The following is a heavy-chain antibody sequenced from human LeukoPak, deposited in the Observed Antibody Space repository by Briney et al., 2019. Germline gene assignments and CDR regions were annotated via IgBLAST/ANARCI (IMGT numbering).Heavy chain of an antibody. J-gene: IGHJ5*02. CDR1: GYSFTSYW. D-gene: IGHD4-23*01. V-gene: IGHV5-51*01. CDR2: IYPGDSDT. CDR3: ARTVGPPHNWFDP. Sequence: GESLKISLKGSGYSFTSYWIGWVRQIPGKGLEWMGIIYPGDSDTRYSPSFQGQVTISADKSISTAYLQWSSLKASDTAMYYCARTVGPPHNWFDPWGQGTLVTVSS.